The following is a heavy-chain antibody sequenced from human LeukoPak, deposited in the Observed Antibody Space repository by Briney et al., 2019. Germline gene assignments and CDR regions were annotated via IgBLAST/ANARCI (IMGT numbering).Heavy chain of an antibody. Sequence: ASXKVSCKASGYTFTSYDINWVRQATGQGLEWMGWMNPNSGNTGYAQKFQGRVTMTRNTSISTAYMELSSLRSEDTAVYYCARTYDILTGYHDYWGQGTLVTVSS. V-gene: IGHV1-8*01. CDR2: MNPNSGNT. D-gene: IGHD3-9*01. CDR1: GYTFTSYD. J-gene: IGHJ4*02. CDR3: ARTYDILTGYHDY.